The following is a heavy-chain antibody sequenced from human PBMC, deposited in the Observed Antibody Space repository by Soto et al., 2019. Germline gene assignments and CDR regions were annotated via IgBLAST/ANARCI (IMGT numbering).Heavy chain of an antibody. V-gene: IGHV4-59*01. Sequence: PSETLSLTCTVSGGSISSYYWSWIRQPPGKGLEWIGYIYYSGSTNYNPSLKSRVTISVDTSKNQFSLKLSSVTAADTAVYYCARDLRHYDILTGVRYYYYGMDVWGQGTTVTVSS. J-gene: IGHJ6*02. CDR3: ARDLRHYDILTGVRYYYYGMDV. CDR2: IYYSGST. CDR1: GGSISSYY. D-gene: IGHD3-9*01.